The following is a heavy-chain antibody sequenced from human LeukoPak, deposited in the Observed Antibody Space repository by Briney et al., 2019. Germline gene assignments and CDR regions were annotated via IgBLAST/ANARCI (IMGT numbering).Heavy chain of an antibody. CDR1: GFTFSSYG. Sequence: GGSLRLSCAASGFTFSSYGMHWVRQAPGKGLEWVAVISYDGSNKYYADSVKGRFTISRDNSKNTLYLQMNSLRAEDTAVYYCAGSNYEFDFYYYMDVWGKGTTVTVSS. CDR3: AGSNYEFDFYYYMDV. CDR2: ISYDGSNK. V-gene: IGHV3-30*03. J-gene: IGHJ6*03. D-gene: IGHD4-11*01.